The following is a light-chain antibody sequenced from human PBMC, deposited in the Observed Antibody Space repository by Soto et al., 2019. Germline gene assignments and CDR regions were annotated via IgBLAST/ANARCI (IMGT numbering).Light chain of an antibody. CDR1: HTVVNDF. CDR2: GVS. CDR3: QQRSNWPPFT. Sequence: FVLTQSPGTVSLSPGERATLSCGASHTVVNDFLAWYQQRPGQAPRLLLYGVSRRATGIPDRFSGSGSGTDFTLTISRLEPEDFAVYYCQQRSNWPPFTFGPGTKVDIK. V-gene: IGKV3D-20*02. J-gene: IGKJ3*01.